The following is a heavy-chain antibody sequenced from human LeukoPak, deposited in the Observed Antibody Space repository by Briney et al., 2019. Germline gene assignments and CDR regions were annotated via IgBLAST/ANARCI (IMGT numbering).Heavy chain of an antibody. V-gene: IGHV4-59*01. CDR3: ARAVGDYTFDY. CDR2: ISNTGST. CDR1: GVSIRSYY. J-gene: IGHJ4*02. Sequence: PSETLSLTCTVSGVSIRSYYWSWFRQPPGKGLERIAYISNTGSTKYNPSLRSRVTISVDTSKNQFSLELSSVTAADTAVYYCARAVGDYTFDYWGQGALVTVSS. D-gene: IGHD4-17*01.